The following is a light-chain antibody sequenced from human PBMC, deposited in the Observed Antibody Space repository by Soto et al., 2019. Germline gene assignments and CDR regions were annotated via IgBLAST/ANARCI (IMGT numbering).Light chain of an antibody. CDR1: QSISSH. J-gene: IGKJ4*01. V-gene: IGKV3-11*01. CDR3: QQRPNWPLT. Sequence: EIVLTQSPATLSLSPGERATLSCRASQSISSHLAWYQQKPGQAPRLLMYDASNRATGIPARFSGSVSGTDFTLTISSLEPEDFAIYYFQQRPNWPLTFGGVIKVEIK. CDR2: DAS.